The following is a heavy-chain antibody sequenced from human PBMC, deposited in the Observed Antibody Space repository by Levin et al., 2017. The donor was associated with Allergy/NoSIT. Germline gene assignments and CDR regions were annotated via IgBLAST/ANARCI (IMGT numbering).Heavy chain of an antibody. V-gene: IGHV3-21*01. CDR3: ARGGSSSGWLCDY. D-gene: IGHD6-19*01. CDR1: RFTFSGYS. CDR2: ISTSSSYI. Sequence: GESLKISCAASRFTFSGYSMNWVRQAPGKGLEWVSSISTSSSYIYYADSVKGRFTISRDNAENSLYLQMNSLRAEDTAVYYCARGGSSSGWLCDYWGQGTLVTVSS. J-gene: IGHJ4*02.